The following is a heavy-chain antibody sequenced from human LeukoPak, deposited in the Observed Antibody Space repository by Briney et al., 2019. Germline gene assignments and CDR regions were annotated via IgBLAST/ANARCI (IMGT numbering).Heavy chain of an antibody. V-gene: IGHV4-59*01. Sequence: SETLSLTCAVYGGSFSGYYWSWIRQPPGKGLEWIGYIYYSGSANYHPSLKSRVTISVDTSKNRFSLRLSSVTAADTAVYYCARVTGYMVEDYFDYWGQGTLVTVSS. CDR1: GGSFSGYY. CDR3: ARVTGYMVEDYFDY. D-gene: IGHD6-13*01. J-gene: IGHJ4*02. CDR2: IYYSGSA.